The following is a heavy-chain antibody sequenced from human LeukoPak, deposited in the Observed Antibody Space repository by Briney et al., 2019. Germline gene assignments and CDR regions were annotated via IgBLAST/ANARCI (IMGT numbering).Heavy chain of an antibody. Sequence: SVKVSCKASGGTFSSYAIGWVRQAPGQGLEWMGRIIPILGIANYAQKFQGRVTITADKSTSTAYMELSSLRSEDTAVYYCAGDPRGGYALDYWGQGTLVTVSS. V-gene: IGHV1-69*04. CDR1: GGTFSSYA. CDR3: AGDPRGGYALDY. CDR2: IIPILGIA. J-gene: IGHJ4*02. D-gene: IGHD5-12*01.